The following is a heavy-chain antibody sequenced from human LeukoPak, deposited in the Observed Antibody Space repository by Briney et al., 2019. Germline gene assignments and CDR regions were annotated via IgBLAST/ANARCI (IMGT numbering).Heavy chain of an antibody. D-gene: IGHD3-22*01. CDR3: ARDQDYYDSSGYGYYFDY. V-gene: IGHV3-7*01. CDR2: IKQDGSEK. J-gene: IGHJ4*02. CDR1: GFTFSSYW. Sequence: GGSLRLSCAASGFTFSSYWMSWVRQAPGKGLEWVANIKQDGSEKYYVDSVKGRFTISRDNAKNSLYLQMNSLRAEDTAVYYCARDQDYYDSSGYGYYFDYWGQGTLVTVSS.